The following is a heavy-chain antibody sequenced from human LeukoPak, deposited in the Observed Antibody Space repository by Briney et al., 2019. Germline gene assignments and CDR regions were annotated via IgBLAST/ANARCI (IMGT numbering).Heavy chain of an antibody. V-gene: IGHV3-21*01. CDR2: ISSSSSYI. CDR3: ARDPELLWFGEIDY. D-gene: IGHD3-10*01. CDR1: GFTFSSYS. Sequence: GGSLRLSCAGSGFTFSSYSMNWVRQAPGKGLEWVSSISSSSSYIYYADSVKGRFTISRDNAKNSLYLQMHSLRAEDTSVYVCARDPELLWFGEIDYWGQGTLVTVSS. J-gene: IGHJ4*02.